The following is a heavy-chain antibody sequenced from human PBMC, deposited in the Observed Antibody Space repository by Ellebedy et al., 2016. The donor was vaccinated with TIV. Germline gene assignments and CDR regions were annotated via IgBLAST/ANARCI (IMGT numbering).Heavy chain of an antibody. J-gene: IGHJ4*02. CDR2: IIPILGIA. Sequence: AASVKVSCKASGGTFSSSAISWVRQAPGQGLEWMGRIIPILGIANYAQKFQGRVTITADKSTSKAYMELSSLRSEDTAVYYCARDLDGSESSDYWGQGTLVTVSS. CDR3: ARDLDGSESSDY. D-gene: IGHD3-10*01. V-gene: IGHV1-69*04. CDR1: GGTFSSSA.